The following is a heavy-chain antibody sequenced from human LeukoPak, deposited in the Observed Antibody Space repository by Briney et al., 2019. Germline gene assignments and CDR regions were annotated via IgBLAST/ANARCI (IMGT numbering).Heavy chain of an antibody. CDR2: IYYSGST. V-gene: IGHV4-59*08. CDR1: GGSISSYY. CDR3: ARHPLSYCSSTSCYGGYYFDY. J-gene: IGHJ4*02. D-gene: IGHD2-2*01. Sequence: PSETLSLTCTVSGGSISSYYWSWIRQPPGKGLEWIGYIYYSGSTNYNPSLKSRVTISVDTSKNQFSLKLSSVTAADTAVYYCARHPLSYCSSTSCYGGYYFDYWGQGTLVTVSS.